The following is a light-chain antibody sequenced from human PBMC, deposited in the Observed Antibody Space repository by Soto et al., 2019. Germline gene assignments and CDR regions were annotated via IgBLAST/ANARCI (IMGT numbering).Light chain of an antibody. Sequence: DIPLTQSPSFLSASVRDRVTITCRASQDVSRYLAWYQQKPGKAPNLLIYAASTLRSGVPSRFSGSGSETEFTLTISSLQPEDFATYYCQQLNSYVFAFGPGTKVDIK. CDR3: QQLNSYVFA. J-gene: IGKJ3*01. CDR1: QDVSRY. CDR2: AAS. V-gene: IGKV1-9*01.